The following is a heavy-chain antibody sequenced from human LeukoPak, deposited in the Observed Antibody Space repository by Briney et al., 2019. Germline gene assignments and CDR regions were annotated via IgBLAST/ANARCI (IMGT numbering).Heavy chain of an antibody. CDR1: GGSISSGGYS. Sequence: SETLSLTCAVSGGSISSGGYSWSWIRQPPGQGLEWIGNIYFGGKTSYNPSLKSRIVISVDTSKNQFSLRLSSVTAADTAVYYCARDPDYEGFFDIWGQGTRVTVSS. CDR2: IYFGGKT. V-gene: IGHV4-30-4*01. CDR3: ARDPDYEGFFDI. J-gene: IGHJ3*02. D-gene: IGHD3-22*01.